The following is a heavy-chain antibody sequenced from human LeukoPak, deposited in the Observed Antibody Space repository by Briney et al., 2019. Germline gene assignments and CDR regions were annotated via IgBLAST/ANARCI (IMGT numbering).Heavy chain of an antibody. J-gene: IGHJ4*02. CDR1: GGSISSSY. D-gene: IGHD6-19*01. CDR2: IYYSGST. V-gene: IGHV4-59*08. CDR3: ARQPNSSGWYVSGYFDY. Sequence: SETLSLTCTVSGGSISSSYWSWIRQPPGKGLEWIGYIYYSGSTKYNPSLKSRVTISVDTSKNQVSLKLSSVTAADTAVYYCARQPNSSGWYVSGYFDYWGQGTLVTVSS.